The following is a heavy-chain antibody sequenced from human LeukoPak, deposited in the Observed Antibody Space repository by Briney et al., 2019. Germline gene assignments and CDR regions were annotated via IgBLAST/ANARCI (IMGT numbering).Heavy chain of an antibody. CDR1: GGSISSYY. V-gene: IGHV4-30-4*01. D-gene: IGHD1-1*01. Sequence: SETLSLTCTVSGGSISSYYWSWIRQPPGKGLEWIGYIYYSGSTYYNPSLKSRVTISVDTSKNQFSLKLSSVTAADTAVYYCARGNGDLPNDAFDIWGQGTMVTVSS. CDR3: ARGNGDLPNDAFDI. J-gene: IGHJ3*02. CDR2: IYYSGST.